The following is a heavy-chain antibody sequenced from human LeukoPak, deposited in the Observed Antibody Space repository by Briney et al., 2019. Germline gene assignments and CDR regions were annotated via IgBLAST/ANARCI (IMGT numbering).Heavy chain of an antibody. J-gene: IGHJ6*02. CDR2: ISYDGSNK. D-gene: IGHD3-16*01. CDR1: GFTFSSYG. Sequence: GGSLRLSCAASGFTFSSYGMHWVRQAPGKGLEWVAVISYDGSNKYYADSVKGRFTISRDNSKNTLYLQMNSLRAEATAVYYCAKDFGFKSVYYYYGMDVWGQGTTVTVSS. V-gene: IGHV3-30*18. CDR3: AKDFGFKSVYYYYGMDV.